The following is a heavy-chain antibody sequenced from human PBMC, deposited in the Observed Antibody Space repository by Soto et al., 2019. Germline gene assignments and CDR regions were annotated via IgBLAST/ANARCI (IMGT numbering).Heavy chain of an antibody. CDR1: GFTFSSYW. CDR2: INSDGSSI. D-gene: IGHD6-19*01. CDR3: ARRIAVAGTYDY. Sequence: PGGSLRLSCATSGFTFSSYWMHWVRQVPGKGLVWVSRINSDGSSIKYADSVRGRFTISRDNARNTLYLEMNSLRVEDTALYYCARRIAVAGTYDYWGQGTLVTV. V-gene: IGHV3-74*03. J-gene: IGHJ4*02.